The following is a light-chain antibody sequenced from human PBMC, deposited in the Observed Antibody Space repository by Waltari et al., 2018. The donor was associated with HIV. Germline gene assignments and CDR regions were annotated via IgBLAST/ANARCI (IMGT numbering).Light chain of an antibody. CDR1: SSDVGSYYL. CDR2: EVS. V-gene: IGLV2-23*02. Sequence: QSALTQPASVSGSPGQSITISCTGTSSDVGSYYLVSWYQQHPGKAPKLMIYEVSKRSSGVSNRFSGSKAGNTASLTISGLQAEDEADYYCCSYAGSSTFVVFGGGTKLTVL. CDR3: CSYAGSSTFVV. J-gene: IGLJ2*01.